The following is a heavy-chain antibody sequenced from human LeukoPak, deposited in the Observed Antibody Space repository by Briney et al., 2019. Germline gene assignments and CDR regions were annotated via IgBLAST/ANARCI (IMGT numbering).Heavy chain of an antibody. CDR2: ISYDGSNK. J-gene: IGHJ4*02. D-gene: IGHD6-13*01. Sequence: GGSLRLSCAASGFTFSSYGMHWVRQAPGKGLEWVAVISYDGSNKYYADSVKGRFTISRDNSKNTLYLQMNSLRAEDTAVYYCARESWGVYSSIDYWGQGTLVTVSS. CDR1: GFTFSSYG. V-gene: IGHV3-30*19. CDR3: ARESWGVYSSIDY.